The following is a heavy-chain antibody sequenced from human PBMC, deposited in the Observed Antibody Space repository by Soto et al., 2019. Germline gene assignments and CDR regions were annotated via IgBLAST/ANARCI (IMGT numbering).Heavy chain of an antibody. D-gene: IGHD2-8*01. CDR1: GYSFVACW. CDR2: IYPGDSST. J-gene: IGHJ4*02. Sequence: PGESLKISCKGSGYSFVACWIAWVRHMPGKGLEWMGAIYPGDSSTRYSPSVQGQVTFSADKTISTAYLQWNSLQASDTALYYCARLCDSMQGIAYWGPGTLVTVSS. V-gene: IGHV5-51*01. CDR3: ARLCDSMQGIAY.